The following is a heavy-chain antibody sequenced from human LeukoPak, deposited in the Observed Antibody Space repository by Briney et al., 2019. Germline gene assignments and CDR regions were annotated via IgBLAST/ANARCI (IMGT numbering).Heavy chain of an antibody. D-gene: IGHD1-26*01. Sequence: SETLSLTCTVSGGSISSGDYYWSWIRQPPGKGLEWIGYIYYSGSTYYNPSLKSRVTISVDTSKNQFSLKLSSVTAADTAVYYCARASGSYSAFDYWGQGTLVTVSS. V-gene: IGHV4-30-4*01. J-gene: IGHJ4*02. CDR2: IYYSGST. CDR1: GGSISSGDYY. CDR3: ARASGSYSAFDY.